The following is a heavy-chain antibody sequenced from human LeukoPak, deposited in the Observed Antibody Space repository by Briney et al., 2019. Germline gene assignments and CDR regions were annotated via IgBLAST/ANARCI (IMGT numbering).Heavy chain of an antibody. D-gene: IGHD6-19*01. CDR1: GGSISTSSYY. V-gene: IGHV4-39*01. CDR3: AILIPVAGGGYYFDY. J-gene: IGHJ4*02. Sequence: PSETLSLTCTVSGGSISTSSYYWGWIRQPPGKGLEWIGTIYYSGRTYYNPSLKSRVTISVDTSKNQFSLKLTSVTAADTAMFYCAILIPVAGGGYYFDYWGQGTLVTVSS. CDR2: IYYSGRT.